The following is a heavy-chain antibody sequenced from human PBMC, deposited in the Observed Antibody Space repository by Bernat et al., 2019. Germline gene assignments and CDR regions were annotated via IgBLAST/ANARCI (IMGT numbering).Heavy chain of an antibody. Sequence: EVQLVESGGGLVKPGGSLRLSCAASGFTFSSYSMNWVRQAPGKGLEWVSSISSSSSYIYYADSVKGRFTISRDNAKNSLYLQMNSLRVEDTAVYYCARDLNPYTAANYYYYYGMDVWGQGTTVTVSS. D-gene: IGHD2-2*02. J-gene: IGHJ6*02. CDR3: ARDLNPYTAANYYYYYGMDV. CDR1: GFTFSSYS. CDR2: ISSSSSYI. V-gene: IGHV3-21*01.